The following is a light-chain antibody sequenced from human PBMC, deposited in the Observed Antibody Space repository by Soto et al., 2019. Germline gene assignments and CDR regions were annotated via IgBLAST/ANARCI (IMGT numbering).Light chain of an antibody. V-gene: IGKV1-33*01. J-gene: IGKJ4*01. Sequence: DIQMTQSPSSLSASVGDRVTITCQASQDISNYLNWYQQKPGKAPKLLIYDASNLETGVPSRFSGSGSGTDFTFTISSLQPEDIETYYCQQYDNLPGTFGGGTKVDIK. CDR3: QQYDNLPGT. CDR2: DAS. CDR1: QDISNY.